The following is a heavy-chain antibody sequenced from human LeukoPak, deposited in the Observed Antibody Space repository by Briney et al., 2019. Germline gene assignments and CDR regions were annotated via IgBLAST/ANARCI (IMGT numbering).Heavy chain of an antibody. Sequence: PGGSLRLSCAASGFIFSNYWMSWVRQAPGKGPEWVAVISNDGSNKYHAESVRGRFTISRDNSKNTLYLQMNSLRAEDTAVYYCAKDAGHCSGGSCYRQDYWGQGTLVTVSS. CDR3: AKDAGHCSGGSCYRQDY. J-gene: IGHJ4*02. CDR2: ISNDGSNK. D-gene: IGHD2-15*01. V-gene: IGHV3-30*18. CDR1: GFIFSNYW.